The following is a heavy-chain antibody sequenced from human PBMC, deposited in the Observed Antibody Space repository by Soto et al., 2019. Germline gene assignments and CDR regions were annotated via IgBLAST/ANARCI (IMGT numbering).Heavy chain of an antibody. D-gene: IGHD3-3*01. Sequence: ASVKVSCKASGYTFTSYDINWVRQATGQGLEWMGWMNPNSGNTGYAQEFQGRVTMTRNTSISTAYMELSSLRSEDTAVYYCARGEGSGYWYYYYMVVWGKGTTVTVSS. J-gene: IGHJ6*03. CDR1: GYTFTSYD. CDR2: MNPNSGNT. V-gene: IGHV1-8*01. CDR3: ARGEGSGYWYYYYMVV.